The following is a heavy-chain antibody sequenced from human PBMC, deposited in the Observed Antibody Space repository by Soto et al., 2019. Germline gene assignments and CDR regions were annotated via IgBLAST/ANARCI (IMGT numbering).Heavy chain of an antibody. Sequence: SETLSLTCAVYGGSFSGYYWSWIRQPPGKGLEWIGEINHSGSTNYNPSLKSRVTISVDTSKNQFSLKLSSVTAADTAVYYCAALTGTYIKQLEYYYYGMYCWGQGTTVTVSS. CDR1: GGSFSGYY. V-gene: IGHV4-34*01. CDR2: INHSGST. J-gene: IGHJ6*02. CDR3: AALTGTYIKQLEYYYYGMYC. D-gene: IGHD1-7*01.